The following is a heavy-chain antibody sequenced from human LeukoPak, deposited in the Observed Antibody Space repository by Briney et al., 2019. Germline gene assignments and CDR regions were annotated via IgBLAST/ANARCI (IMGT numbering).Heavy chain of an antibody. Sequence: ASVKVSCKASGYTFTSYGISWVRQAPGQGLEWMGWIGAYNGNTNYAQKLQGRVTMTTDTSTSTAYMELRSLRSDDTAVYYCARGYQPGVLYNWNLNWFDPWGQGTLVTVSS. V-gene: IGHV1-18*01. CDR1: GYTFTSYG. CDR3: ARGYQPGVLYNWNLNWFDP. D-gene: IGHD1-1*01. J-gene: IGHJ5*02. CDR2: IGAYNGNT.